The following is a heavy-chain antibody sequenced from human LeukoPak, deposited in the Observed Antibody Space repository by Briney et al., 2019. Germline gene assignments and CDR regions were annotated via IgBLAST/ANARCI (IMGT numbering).Heavy chain of an antibody. Sequence: SETLSLTCTVFGGFISNYYWSWIRQPPGKGLEGIAYIYYSGNTNYNPSLKSRVTMSLDTSNNHFSLKLSSMTTADTAVYYCARGRRSSGRHDAFDIWGQGTMVAVSS. J-gene: IGHJ3*02. V-gene: IGHV4-59*01. CDR2: IYYSGNT. CDR3: ARGRRSSGRHDAFDI. D-gene: IGHD2-15*01. CDR1: GGFISNYY.